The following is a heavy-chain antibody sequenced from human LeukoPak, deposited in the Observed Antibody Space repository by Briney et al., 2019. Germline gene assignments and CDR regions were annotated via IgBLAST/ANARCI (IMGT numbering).Heavy chain of an antibody. CDR3: ASSKDFYDSSGYYPRTYFDY. CDR1: GGSFSGYY. CDR2: IYYSGST. V-gene: IGHV4-39*01. J-gene: IGHJ4*02. D-gene: IGHD3-22*01. Sequence: PSETLSLTCAVYGGSFSGYYWGWIRQPPGKGLEWIGSIYYSGSTYYNPSLKSRVTISVNTSKNQFSLKLSSVTAADTAVYYCASSKDFYDSSGYYPRTYFDYWGQGTLVTVSS.